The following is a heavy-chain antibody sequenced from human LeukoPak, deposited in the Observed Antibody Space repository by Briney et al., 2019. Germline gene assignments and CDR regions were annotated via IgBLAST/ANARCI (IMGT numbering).Heavy chain of an antibody. CDR3: ARSNQRPPYYYYMDV. D-gene: IGHD1-14*01. Sequence: ASVKVSCKACRGTFSSYTISWVRQAPGQGLEWMGRIIPILDIASYAQKFQGRVTITADKSPSTAYMELSSLKSEDTAVYYCARSNQRPPYYYYMDVWGKGTTVTVSS. J-gene: IGHJ6*03. V-gene: IGHV1-69*02. CDR1: RGTFSSYT. CDR2: IIPILDIA.